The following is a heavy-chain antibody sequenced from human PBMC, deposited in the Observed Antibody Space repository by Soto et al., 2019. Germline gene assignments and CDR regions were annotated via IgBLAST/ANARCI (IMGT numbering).Heavy chain of an antibody. Sequence: PSETLSLTCTVSGGSISSYYWSWIRQPPGKGLEWIGYIYYSGSTNYNPSLKSRVTISVDTSKNQFSLKLSSVTAADTAVYYCARSLIVLFPHYYYYMDVWGKGTTVTVSS. CDR3: ARSLIVLFPHYYYYMDV. CDR2: IYYSGST. D-gene: IGHD2-8*01. CDR1: GGSISSYY. V-gene: IGHV4-59*01. J-gene: IGHJ6*03.